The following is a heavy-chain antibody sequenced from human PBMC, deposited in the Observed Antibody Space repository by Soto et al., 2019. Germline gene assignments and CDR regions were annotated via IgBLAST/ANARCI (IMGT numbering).Heavy chain of an antibody. CDR3: ATFWRSRFDY. D-gene: IGHD3-3*01. CDR1: GYTFTTYD. V-gene: IGHV1-8*01. Sequence: QVQLVQSGAKVEKPGASVKVYCKASGYTFTTYDINWVRQAPGQGLEWMGWMDPTSGNTGYAQNFQGRVTMTRDNSITTAYLELNSLRFDDTAVYYCATFWRSRFDYWGQGTLVTVST. CDR2: MDPTSGNT. J-gene: IGHJ4*02.